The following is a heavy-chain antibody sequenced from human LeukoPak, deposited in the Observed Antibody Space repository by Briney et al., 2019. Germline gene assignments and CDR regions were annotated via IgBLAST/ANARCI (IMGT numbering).Heavy chain of an antibody. D-gene: IGHD2-2*01. J-gene: IGHJ4*02. CDR2: IYYGGST. CDR3: ARVGTLRYCSSTSCFFFDY. V-gene: IGHV4-59*08. CDR1: GGSISSYY. Sequence: SETLSLTCTVSGGSISSYYWSWIRQPPGNGLEWIGYIYYGGSTNYNPSLKSRVTISVDTSKNQFSLKLSSVTAADTAVYYCARVGTLRYCSSTSCFFFDYWGQGTLVTVSS.